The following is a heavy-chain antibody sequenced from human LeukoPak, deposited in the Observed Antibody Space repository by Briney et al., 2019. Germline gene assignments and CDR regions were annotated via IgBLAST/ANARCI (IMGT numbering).Heavy chain of an antibody. Sequence: PSETLSLTCTVSGGSISSGDYYWSWIRQPPGKGLEWIGYIYYSGSTYYNPSLKSRVTISVDTSKNQFSLKLSSVTAADTAVYYCARGLGYCSSTSCYSYWFDPWGQGTLVTVSS. CDR2: IYYSGST. J-gene: IGHJ5*02. D-gene: IGHD2-2*03. CDR1: GGSISSGDYY. CDR3: ARGLGYCSSTSCYSYWFDP. V-gene: IGHV4-30-4*08.